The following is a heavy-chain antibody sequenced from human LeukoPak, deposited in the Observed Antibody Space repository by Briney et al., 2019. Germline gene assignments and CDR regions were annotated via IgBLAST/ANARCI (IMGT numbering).Heavy chain of an antibody. J-gene: IGHJ4*02. Sequence: PGGSLRLSCAASGFTFSIYSVNWVRQAPGKGLEWLSSITSSSNYIYYADSVKGRFTISRDNVQNSLYLQMNSLRAEDTAMYYCAGDRGYFDDWGQGTLVTVSS. V-gene: IGHV3-21*01. CDR1: GFTFSIYS. CDR2: ITSSSNYI. CDR3: AGDRGYFDD.